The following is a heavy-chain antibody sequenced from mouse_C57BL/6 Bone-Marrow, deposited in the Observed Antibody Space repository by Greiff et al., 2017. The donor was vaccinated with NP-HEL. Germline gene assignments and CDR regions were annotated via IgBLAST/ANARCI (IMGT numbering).Heavy chain of an antibody. J-gene: IGHJ3*01. D-gene: IGHD1-1*01. CDR2: INPDSSTI. V-gene: IGHV4-1*01. Sequence: EAAGLDFSRYWMSWVRRAPGKGLEWIGEINPDSSTINYAPSLKDKFIISRDNAKNTLYLQMSKVRSEDTALYYCARPYYYGSSPAWFAYWGQGTLVTVSA. CDR1: GLDFSRYW. CDR3: ARPYYYGSSPAWFAY.